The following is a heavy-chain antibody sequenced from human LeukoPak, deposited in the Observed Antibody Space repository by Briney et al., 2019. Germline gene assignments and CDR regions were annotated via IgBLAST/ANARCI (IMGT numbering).Heavy chain of an antibody. Sequence: PSETLSLTCTVSGGSISSYYWNWIRQPPGKGLEWIGYIYYSGSTNYNPSLKSRVTISVDTSKNQFSLKLSSVTAADTAVYYCARRARSSGYYYFDYWGQGTLVTVSS. J-gene: IGHJ4*02. CDR2: IYYSGST. CDR1: GGSISSYY. CDR3: ARRARSSGYYYFDY. V-gene: IGHV4-59*01. D-gene: IGHD3-22*01.